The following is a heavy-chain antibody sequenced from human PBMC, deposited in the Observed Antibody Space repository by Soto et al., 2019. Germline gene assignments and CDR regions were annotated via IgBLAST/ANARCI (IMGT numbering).Heavy chain of an antibody. D-gene: IGHD1-1*01. CDR2: IYHSGST. Sequence: SETLSLTCAVSGGSISSGGYSWSWIRQPPGKGLEWIGYIYHSGSTYYNPSLKSRVTISVDRSKNQYSLKLSSVTAADTAVYYGARVQDRWGPGTLVNVSS. CDR3: ARVQDR. V-gene: IGHV4-30-2*01. J-gene: IGHJ5*02. CDR1: GGSISSGGYS.